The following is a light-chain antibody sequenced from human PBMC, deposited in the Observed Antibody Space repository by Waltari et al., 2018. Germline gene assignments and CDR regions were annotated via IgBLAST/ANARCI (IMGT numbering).Light chain of an antibody. J-gene: IGKJ4*01. Sequence: EIVLTQSPGTLSLSPGERATLSCRASQSVSSSYLAWYQQKPGQAPRLLIYGASSRATGIPDRFSGSGSVTDFTLTISRLEPEDFAVYYCQQYGSSPWNTFGGGTKVEIK. V-gene: IGKV3-20*01. CDR2: GAS. CDR3: QQYGSSPWNT. CDR1: QSVSSSY.